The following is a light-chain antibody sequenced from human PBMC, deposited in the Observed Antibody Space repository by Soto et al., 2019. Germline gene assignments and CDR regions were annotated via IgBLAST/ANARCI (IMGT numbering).Light chain of an antibody. V-gene: IGKV3-20*01. Sequence: EVVLTQSPDTLSLSPGERATISCRTSQTVSNKYLPWYQQKPGQPPRLLTYGASSRATGVPDRFSGSGSGTDFTDTISRLEPEDFGMYYCQHYGATRWTFGQGTKVDIK. J-gene: IGKJ1*01. CDR1: QTVSNKY. CDR3: QHYGATRWT. CDR2: GAS.